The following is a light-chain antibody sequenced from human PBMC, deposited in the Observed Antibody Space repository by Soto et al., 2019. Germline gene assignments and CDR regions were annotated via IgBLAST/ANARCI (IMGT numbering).Light chain of an antibody. CDR1: QSLVYSDGNTS. CDR2: KVS. J-gene: IGKJ1*01. CDR3: MQGTHWPWWT. Sequence: DVVKTQSPLSLPVTLGQPASISCRSSQSLVYSDGNTSLNWFQQRPGQSPRRLIHKVSDRDSGVPDRFSGSGSGTDFTLKISRVEAEDVGLYYCMQGTHWPWWTFGQGTKVEIK. V-gene: IGKV2-30*01.